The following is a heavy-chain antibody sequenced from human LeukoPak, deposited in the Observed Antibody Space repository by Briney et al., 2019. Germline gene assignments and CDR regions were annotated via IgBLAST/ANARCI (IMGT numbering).Heavy chain of an antibody. CDR2: FAPEDGET. Sequence: ASVKVSCKVSGYTLTELSIHWVRQAPGKGLEWMGSFAPEDGETIYLQKFQGRVTMTEDTSTDTVYMELSSLSSDDTAVYHCAPDPNYYGSGSLDYWGQGTLVNVSS. V-gene: IGHV1-24*01. CDR1: GYTLTELS. D-gene: IGHD3-10*01. J-gene: IGHJ4*02. CDR3: APDPNYYGSGSLDY.